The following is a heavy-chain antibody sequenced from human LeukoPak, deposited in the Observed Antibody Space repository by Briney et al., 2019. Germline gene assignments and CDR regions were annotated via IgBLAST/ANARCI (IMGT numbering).Heavy chain of an antibody. V-gene: IGHV1-8*01. CDR1: GYTFTSYD. Sequence: ASVKVSCKASGYTFTSYDINWVRQATEQGLEWMGWMNPNSGNTGYAQKFQGRVTMTRNTSISTAYMELSSLRSEDTAVYYCARGMDIIVVVPAAILGNYGMDVWGQGTTVTVSS. D-gene: IGHD2-2*02. CDR2: MNPNSGNT. J-gene: IGHJ6*02. CDR3: ARGMDIIVVVPAAILGNYGMDV.